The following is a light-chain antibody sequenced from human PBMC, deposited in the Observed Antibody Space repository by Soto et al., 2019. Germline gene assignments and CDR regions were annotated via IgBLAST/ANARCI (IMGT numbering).Light chain of an antibody. CDR1: QSVSSY. V-gene: IGKV3-11*01. Sequence: EIVLTQSPATLSLSPGERATLSCRASQSVSSYLAWYHQKPGQAPRLLIYDASNRATGIPARFSGSGSGTDFTLTISSLEPEDFEVYYCQQRSNWPLTFGVGTKVEIK. J-gene: IGKJ4*01. CDR3: QQRSNWPLT. CDR2: DAS.